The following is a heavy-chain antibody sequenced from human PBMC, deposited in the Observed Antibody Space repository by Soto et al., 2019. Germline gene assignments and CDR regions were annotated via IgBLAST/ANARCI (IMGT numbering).Heavy chain of an antibody. J-gene: IGHJ5*02. CDR3: AHTKDSSGFLTS. Sequence: SCPRLVNPTQTLTLTCSFSGFSLSVYGVRVIWFRQPPGETLEWLALIHWNDDKRYSPYLKSRLTITKDTSKNQVVLTLTNLDPLDTGTYFCAHTKDSSGFLTSWGQGILATV. CDR2: IHWNDDK. V-gene: IGHV2-5*01. CDR1: GFSLSVYGVR. D-gene: IGHD3-22*01.